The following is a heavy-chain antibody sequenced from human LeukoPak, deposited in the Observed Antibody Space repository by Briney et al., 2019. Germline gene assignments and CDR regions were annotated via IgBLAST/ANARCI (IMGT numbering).Heavy chain of an antibody. CDR1: GGCISSGGYS. Sequence: SQTLSLTCAVSGGCISSGGYSWSWIRQPPGKGLEWIGYIYHSGSTYYNPSLKSRVTISVDRSKNQFSLKLSSVTAADTAVYYCARAITMVRGVISNWFDPWGQGTLVTVSS. J-gene: IGHJ5*02. CDR2: IYHSGST. D-gene: IGHD3-10*01. CDR3: ARAITMVRGVISNWFDP. V-gene: IGHV4-30-2*01.